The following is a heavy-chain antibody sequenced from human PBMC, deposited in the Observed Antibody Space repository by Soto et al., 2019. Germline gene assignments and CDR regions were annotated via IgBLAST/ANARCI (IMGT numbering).Heavy chain of an antibody. J-gene: IGHJ6*02. V-gene: IGHV4-31*03. Sequence: QVQLQESGPGLVKPSQTLSLTCTVSGVSISSGGYYWSWIRQHPGKGLECIGYIYYSGSTYYNPSLKSRVTISVDTSKNQFSLKLSSVTAADTAVYYCAREWRVAATPLDFYYGMDVWGQGTTVTVSS. CDR1: GVSISSGGYY. CDR3: AREWRVAATPLDFYYGMDV. CDR2: IYYSGST. D-gene: IGHD6-25*01.